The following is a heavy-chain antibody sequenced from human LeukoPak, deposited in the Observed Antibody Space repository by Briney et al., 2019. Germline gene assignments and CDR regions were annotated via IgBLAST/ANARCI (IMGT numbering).Heavy chain of an antibody. Sequence: AGSLTLSCSASGFTFSSYAMSWVRQAPGKGLEWVSAISCSGGSTYYADSVKGRFTISRDNSKNALYLQMTSLRAEDTAVYYCAKWAAGRSWGQGTLVTVSS. D-gene: IGHD6-13*01. CDR2: ISCSGGST. V-gene: IGHV3-23*01. J-gene: IGHJ4*02. CDR1: GFTFSSYA. CDR3: AKWAAGRS.